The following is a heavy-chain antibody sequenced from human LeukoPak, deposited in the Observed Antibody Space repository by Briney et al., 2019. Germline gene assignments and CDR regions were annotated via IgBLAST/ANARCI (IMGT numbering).Heavy chain of an antibody. CDR2: ISADGTRT. Sequence: PGGSLRLSCATSRFTSDDFGIHWVRQAPGKGLEWVCFISADGTRTFYADSVRGRFTISRDNNKNSLYLQMNSLRTEDTAFYYCAKETDNWGQGTLVTVSS. V-gene: IGHV3-43*02. CDR1: RFTSDDFG. J-gene: IGHJ4*02. CDR3: AKETDN.